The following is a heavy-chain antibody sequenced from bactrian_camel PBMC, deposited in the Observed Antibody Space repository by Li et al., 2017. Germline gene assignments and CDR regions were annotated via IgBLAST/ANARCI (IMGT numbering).Heavy chain of an antibody. J-gene: IGHJ4*01. CDR3: AADQGAAKTSNGIWIDYDYNY. CDR2: IDSSGRI. D-gene: IGHD3*01. V-gene: IGHV3S53*01. CDR1: GNVYSNYV. Sequence: HVQQVESGGDFVQPGGSLRLSCTASGNVYSNYVMGWFRQFSGNKREAVATIDSSGRIRYIDSVKGRFTISFDYADKILTLEMNNLNCEDTAMYRCAADQGAAKTSNGIWIDYDYNYWGQGTQVTVS.